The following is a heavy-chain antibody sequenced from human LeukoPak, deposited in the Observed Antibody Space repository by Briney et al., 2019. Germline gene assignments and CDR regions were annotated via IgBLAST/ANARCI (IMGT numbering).Heavy chain of an antibody. D-gene: IGHD3-16*01. CDR2: INLDGSGE. Sequence: GSLRLSCAASGFTFSAYWMGWVRQAPGKGLEWVATINLDGSGEDYADSVKGRSSISRDNARNLLYLQMNNLRAEDTAVYYCARANYAFDYWGQGTLVTVSS. CDR1: GFTFSAYW. CDR3: ARANYAFDY. J-gene: IGHJ4*02. V-gene: IGHV3-7*01.